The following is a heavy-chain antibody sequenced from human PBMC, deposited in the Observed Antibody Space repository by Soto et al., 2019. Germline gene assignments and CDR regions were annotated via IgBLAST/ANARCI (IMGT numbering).Heavy chain of an antibody. CDR2: MNPNSGTT. V-gene: IGHV1-8*01. Sequence: QVQLVQSGAEVKKPGASVKVSCKASGSTFTTSDITWVRQATGQGLEWMGVMNPNSGTTGYAQRFQGRVTMTWDTSIFTAYMELSSLRSDDAAVYYCATLASCGGDRYYFDSWGQGTLVTVSS. CDR3: ATLASCGGDRYYFDS. D-gene: IGHD2-21*02. J-gene: IGHJ4*02. CDR1: GSTFTTSD.